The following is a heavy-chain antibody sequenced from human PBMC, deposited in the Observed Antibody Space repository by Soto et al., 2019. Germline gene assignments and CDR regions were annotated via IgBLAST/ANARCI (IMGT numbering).Heavy chain of an antibody. D-gene: IGHD2-15*01. J-gene: IGHJ6*02. CDR1: GFTFSSYG. Sequence: QVQLVESGGAVVQPGRSLRLSCAASGFTFSSYGMHWVRQAPGKGLEWVAVISYDGSNKYYADSVKGRFTISRDNSKNTLYLQMNSLRAEDTAVYYCAKDIEVAVVALGDYYYGMDVWGQGTTVTVSS. V-gene: IGHV3-30*18. CDR3: AKDIEVAVVALGDYYYGMDV. CDR2: ISYDGSNK.